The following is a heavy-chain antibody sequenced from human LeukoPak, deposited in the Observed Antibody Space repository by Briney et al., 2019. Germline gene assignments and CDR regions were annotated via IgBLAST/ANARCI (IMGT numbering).Heavy chain of an antibody. V-gene: IGHV4-59*01. CDR3: ARYAYYDIVTGYRYFDY. J-gene: IGHJ4*02. CDR1: GGSISSYY. Sequence: SETLSLTCTVSGGSISSYYWSWIRQPPGKGLEWIGYIYYSGSTNYNPSLKSRVTISVDTSKNQFSLKLSSVTAADTAVYYCARYAYYDIVTGYRYFDYWGQGTLVTVSS. CDR2: IYYSGST. D-gene: IGHD3-9*01.